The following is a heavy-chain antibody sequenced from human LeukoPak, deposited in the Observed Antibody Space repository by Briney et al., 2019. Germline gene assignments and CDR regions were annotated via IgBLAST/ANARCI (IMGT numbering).Heavy chain of an antibody. D-gene: IGHD6-6*01. V-gene: IGHV3-74*01. Sequence: PGGSLRLSCAASGFTFSSYWMHWVRQAPGKGLVWVSRINSDGSSTSYADSVKGRFTISRDNAKNTLYLQMNSLRAEDTAVYYCAMLSSSTTNYYYYYGMDVWGQGTTVTVSS. CDR1: GFTFSSYW. CDR2: INSDGSST. CDR3: AMLSSSTTNYYYYYGMDV. J-gene: IGHJ6*02.